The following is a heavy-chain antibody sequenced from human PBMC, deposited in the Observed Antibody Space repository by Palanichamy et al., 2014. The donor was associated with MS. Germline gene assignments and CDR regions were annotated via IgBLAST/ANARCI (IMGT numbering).Heavy chain of an antibody. CDR1: GYTFSTYW. V-gene: IGHV5-51*01. Sequence: DVQLVQSGAEVKKPGESLKISCKGSGYTFSTYWIGWVRQMPGKGLEWMGIIYPGDSTARYNPSFQGQVTISVDKSISAAYLQWSSLKASDTAIYYCSRHTDSGVGALGEYWGQGTLVTVSS. CDR3: SRHTDSGVGALGEY. CDR2: IYPGDSTA. D-gene: IGHD3-3*01. J-gene: IGHJ4*02.